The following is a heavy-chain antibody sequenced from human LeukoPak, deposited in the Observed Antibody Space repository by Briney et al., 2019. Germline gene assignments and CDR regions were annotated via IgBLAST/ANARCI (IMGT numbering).Heavy chain of an antibody. CDR3: VRGPYGSGISNWFDP. D-gene: IGHD3-10*01. J-gene: IGHJ5*02. CDR2: IYYSGST. CDR1: GGSISSSSYY. V-gene: IGHV4-39*07. Sequence: SETLSLTCTVSGGSISSSSYYWGWIRQPPGKGLEWIGSIYYSGSTYYNPSLKSRVTVSVDTSKNQFSLRLTSESAADTAVYYCVRGPYGSGISNWFDPWGQGTQVIVSS.